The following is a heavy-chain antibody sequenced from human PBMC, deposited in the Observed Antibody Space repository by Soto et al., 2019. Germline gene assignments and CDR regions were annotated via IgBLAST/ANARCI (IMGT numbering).Heavy chain of an antibody. Sequence: QVQLVQSGAEVKKPGASVKVSCKASGYTFTGDYMHWVRQAPGQGIEWMGLINPDNGDTNYAQKSQGRVTMTMDTSISTAYMELSRLRSDDTAVFYCARERMNGLDVWGQGTMVTFSS. CDR2: INPDNGDT. J-gene: IGHJ6*02. CDR1: GYTFTGDY. CDR3: ARERMNGLDV. V-gene: IGHV1-2*02.